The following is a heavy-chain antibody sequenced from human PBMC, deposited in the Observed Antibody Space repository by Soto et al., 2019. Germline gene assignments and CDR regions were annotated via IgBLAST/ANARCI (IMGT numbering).Heavy chain of an antibody. D-gene: IGHD6-13*01. CDR3: ARGQLDNYYGMDV. J-gene: IGHJ6*02. CDR1: GFTFSSYA. CDR2: ISGSGGST. V-gene: IGHV3-23*01. Sequence: GGSLRLSCAASGFTFSSYAMSWVRQVPGKGLEWVSAISGSGGSTYYADSVKGRFTISRDNSKNTLYLQMNSLRAEDTAVYYCARGQLDNYYGMDVWGQGTTVTVSS.